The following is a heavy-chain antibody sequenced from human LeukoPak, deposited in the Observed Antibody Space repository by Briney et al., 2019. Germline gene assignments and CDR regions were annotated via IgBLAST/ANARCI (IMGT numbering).Heavy chain of an antibody. D-gene: IGHD6-19*01. CDR3: ARDREMITSGWDSTQAYDY. J-gene: IGHJ4*02. CDR2: IYYSGST. Sequence: SETLSLTCTVSGGSISSGGYYWSWIRQHPGKGLEWIGYIYYSGSTYYNPSLKSRVTISVDTSKNQFSLKLSSVTAADTAVYYCARDREMITSGWDSTQAYDYWGQGTLVTVSS. CDR1: GGSISSGGYY. V-gene: IGHV4-31*03.